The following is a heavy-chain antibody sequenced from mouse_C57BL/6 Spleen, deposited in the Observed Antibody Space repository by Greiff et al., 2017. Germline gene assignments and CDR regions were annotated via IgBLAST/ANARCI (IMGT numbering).Heavy chain of an antibody. CDR3: ARRKAYYDGGLDY. CDR2: IDPSDSYT. Sequence: VQLQQPGAELVMPGASVKLSCKTSGYTFTSYWMHWVQQRPGQGLEWIGEIDPSDSYTNYNQKFKGKSTLTVDKYSSTAYMQLSSLTSEDSAVYYGARRKAYYDGGLDYWGQGTTLTVSA. CDR1: GYTFTSYW. V-gene: IGHV1-69*01. J-gene: IGHJ2*01. D-gene: IGHD1-1*01.